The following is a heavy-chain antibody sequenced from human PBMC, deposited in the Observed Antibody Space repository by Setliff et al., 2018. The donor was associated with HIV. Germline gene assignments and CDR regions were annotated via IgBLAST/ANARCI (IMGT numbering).Heavy chain of an antibody. CDR2: IIPIFGTT. CDR3: ARAPRDGNNNGYQPYYFDY. D-gene: IGHD2-15*01. CDR1: GGTFSSYA. Sequence: SVKVSCKASGGTFSSYAISWVRQAPGQGLEWMGGIIPIFGTTKYAQKFQGRVTITTDESTSTAYMELSSLRSEDTAVYYCARAPRDGNNNGYQPYYFDYWGQGTLVTVSS. V-gene: IGHV1-69*05. J-gene: IGHJ4*02.